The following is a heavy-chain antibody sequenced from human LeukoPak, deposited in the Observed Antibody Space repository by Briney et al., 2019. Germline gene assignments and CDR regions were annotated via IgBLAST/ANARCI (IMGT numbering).Heavy chain of an antibody. V-gene: IGHV1-2*02. D-gene: IGHD4-23*01. J-gene: IGHJ4*02. CDR3: ARDLAPYGGYSIPAY. CDR1: GVTFSSYG. CDR2: INPDTGDT. Sequence: ASVKVSCKASGVTFSSYGFNWVRQAPGQGLEWVGWINPDTGDTRFAERFPGRVTLTRDTSLSSVYMELDSLTSDDSAVYFCARDLAPYGGYSIPAYWGQGTLVTVSS.